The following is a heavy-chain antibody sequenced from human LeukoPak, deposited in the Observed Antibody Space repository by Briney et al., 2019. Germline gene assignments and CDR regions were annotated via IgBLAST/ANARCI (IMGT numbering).Heavy chain of an antibody. D-gene: IGHD2-15*01. CDR2: ISGSGGST. CDR3: AKGSEPEFDY. J-gene: IGHJ4*02. CDR1: GFTFSSYG. V-gene: IGHV3-23*01. Sequence: GGSLRLSCAASGFTFSSYGMHWVRQAPGKGLEWVSAISGSGGSTYYADSVKGRFTISRDNSKNTLYLQMNSLRAEDTAVYYCAKGSEPEFDYWGQGTLVTVSS.